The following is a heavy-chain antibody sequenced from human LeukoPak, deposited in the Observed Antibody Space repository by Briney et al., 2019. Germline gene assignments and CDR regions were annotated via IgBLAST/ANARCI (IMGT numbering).Heavy chain of an antibody. CDR1: GFTFSNAW. Sequence: SGGSLRLSCAASGFTFSNAWMGWVRQAPGKGLEWVGRIKSKTDGGTTDYAAPVKGRFTISRDDSKNTLYLQMNSLKTEDTAVYYCTTELDPIWFGELDYWGQGTLVTVPS. D-gene: IGHD3-10*01. CDR3: TTELDPIWFGELDY. V-gene: IGHV3-15*01. CDR2: IKSKTDGGTT. J-gene: IGHJ4*02.